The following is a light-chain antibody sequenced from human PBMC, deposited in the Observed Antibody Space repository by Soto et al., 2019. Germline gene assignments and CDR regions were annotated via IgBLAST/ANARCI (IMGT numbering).Light chain of an antibody. CDR3: QYWDDYSWT. J-gene: IGKJ1*01. CDR2: KAS. CDR1: QSITDC. Sequence: DIQMTQSPSTLSASVGDRVTITCRDSQSITDCLAWYQQKPGKAPKFLIYKASNLEGGVPSRFSGSGSGTELTITISSVQPDDFATYYCQYWDDYSWTFGQGTKVEIK. V-gene: IGKV1-5*03.